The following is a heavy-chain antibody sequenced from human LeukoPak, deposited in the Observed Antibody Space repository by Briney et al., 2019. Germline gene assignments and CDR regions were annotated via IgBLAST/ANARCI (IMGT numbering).Heavy chain of an antibody. V-gene: IGHV1-69*06. CDR3: ARGVRWLQFETSFDY. J-gene: IGHJ4*02. Sequence: SVKVSCKASGGTFSSYAISWVRQAPGQGLEWMGGIIPIFGTANYAQKFQGRVTITADKSTSTAYMELSSLRSEDTAVYYCARGVRWLQFETSFDYWGQGTLVTVSS. D-gene: IGHD5-24*01. CDR1: GGTFSSYA. CDR2: IIPIFGTA.